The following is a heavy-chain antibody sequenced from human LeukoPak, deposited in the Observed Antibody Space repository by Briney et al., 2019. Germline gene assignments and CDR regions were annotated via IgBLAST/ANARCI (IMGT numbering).Heavy chain of an antibody. V-gene: IGHV4-59*12. J-gene: IGHJ4*02. CDR1: GDSMRSYY. Sequence: SETLSLTCTVSGDSMRSYYWSWLRQPPGEGGEGGGYIYYSGSTNYNPSLKRRVTISEDTSKNQFALKLSSVTAADTAVYYCASHGNRFGELPDDYWGQGTLVTVSS. CDR3: ASHGNRFGELPDDY. CDR2: IYYSGST. D-gene: IGHD3-10*01.